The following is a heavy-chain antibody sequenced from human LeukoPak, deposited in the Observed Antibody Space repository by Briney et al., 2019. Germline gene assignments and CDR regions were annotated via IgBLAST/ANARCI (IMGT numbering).Heavy chain of an antibody. CDR3: TTEFWYYFNN. Sequence: GGSLRLSCAASGFTFSSYIMNWVRQAPGQGLEWVGRINTRTDGATTTYAAPGKGRFTISRDDSKSTLYLEMTSLKTEDTAVYYCTTEFWYYFNNWGQGTLVTVSS. V-gene: IGHV3-15*01. CDR2: INTRTDGATT. J-gene: IGHJ4*02. D-gene: IGHD3-3*01. CDR1: GFTFSSYI.